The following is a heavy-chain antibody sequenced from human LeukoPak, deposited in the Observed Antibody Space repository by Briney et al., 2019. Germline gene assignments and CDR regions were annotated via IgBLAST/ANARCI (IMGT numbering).Heavy chain of an antibody. CDR2: IIPVLNIT. J-gene: IGHJ6*02. Sequence: SVKASCKTSGGTFSSSAITWVRQAPGQGLEWMGRIIPVLNITSYAQKFQGRVTITADTSTSTVYMELSSLRSEETAVYYCARDQGLTAPPPYGLDVWGQGTTVIASS. CDR1: GGTFSSSA. D-gene: IGHD5-18*01. CDR3: ARDQGLTAPPPYGLDV. V-gene: IGHV1-69*04.